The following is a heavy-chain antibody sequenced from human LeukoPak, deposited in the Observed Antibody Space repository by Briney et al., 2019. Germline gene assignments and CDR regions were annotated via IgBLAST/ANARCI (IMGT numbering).Heavy chain of an antibody. D-gene: IGHD6-19*01. CDR1: GGSISSYY. Sequence: KTSETLSLTCTVSGGSISSYYWSWIRQPPGKGLEWIGYIYYSGSTNYNPSLKSRVTISVDTSKNQFSLKLSSVTAADTAVYYCARGQYSSGWYFYAFDIWGQGTMVTVSS. CDR2: IYYSGST. J-gene: IGHJ3*02. V-gene: IGHV4-59*01. CDR3: ARGQYSSGWYFYAFDI.